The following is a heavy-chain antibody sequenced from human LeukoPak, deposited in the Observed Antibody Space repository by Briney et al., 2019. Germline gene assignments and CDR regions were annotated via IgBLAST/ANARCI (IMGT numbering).Heavy chain of an antibody. D-gene: IGHD3-22*01. CDR2: ISYDGSNK. J-gene: IGHJ5*02. CDR3: ARDRSYYDSSGYYHNWFDP. Sequence: PGGSLRLSCVASGFTFGKYWMSWVRQAPGKGLEWVAVISYDGSNKYYADSVKGRFTISRDNSKNTLYLQMNSLRAEDTAVYYCARDRSYYDSSGYYHNWFDPWGQGTLVTVSS. CDR1: GFTFGKYW. V-gene: IGHV3-30-3*01.